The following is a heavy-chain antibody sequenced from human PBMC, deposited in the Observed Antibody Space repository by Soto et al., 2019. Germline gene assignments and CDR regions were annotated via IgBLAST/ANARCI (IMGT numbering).Heavy chain of an antibody. CDR3: AKDKSRGVTVTPDY. CDR2: ISGAGGVT. Sequence: EVQLLESGGGLVQPGGSLRLSCAVSGFTFSSYAMSWVRQAPEKGPEWVSSISGAGGVTHYADSVRGRFTISRDNSKNTLYLQMNSLRAEDTAVYYCAKDKSRGVTVTPDYWGQGTLVTVSS. D-gene: IGHD4-17*01. CDR1: GFTFSSYA. J-gene: IGHJ4*02. V-gene: IGHV3-23*01.